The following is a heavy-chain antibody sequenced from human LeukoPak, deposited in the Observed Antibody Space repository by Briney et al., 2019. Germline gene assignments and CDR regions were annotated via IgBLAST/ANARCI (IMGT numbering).Heavy chain of an antibody. CDR1: RFTFSSYA. Sequence: PGGSLRLSCTASRFTFSSYAMSWVRQAPGKGLEWVSAISGSGGTPYYADSLKGRFTISRDNSKNTLYLQMNSLRAEDTAVYYCAKVATVSALDGMDVWGQGTTVTVSS. V-gene: IGHV3-23*01. CDR2: ISGSGGTP. J-gene: IGHJ6*02. D-gene: IGHD2-21*02. CDR3: AKVATVSALDGMDV.